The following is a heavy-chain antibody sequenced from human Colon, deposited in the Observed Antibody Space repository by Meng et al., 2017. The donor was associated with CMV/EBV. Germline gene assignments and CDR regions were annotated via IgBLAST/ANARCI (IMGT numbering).Heavy chain of an antibody. J-gene: IGHJ4*02. CDR3: AREVRGITNSGFIIIPLDD. CDR2: IKRDGSET. D-gene: IGHD3-10*01. Sequence: GGSLRLSCAASGLTFSSYWMNWVRQVPGKGLEWVASIKRDGSETYYVDSVKGRFTISRDNAKNLVFLQMESLRAEDAAVYHCAREVRGITNSGFIIIPLDDWGQGTLVTVSS. CDR1: GLTFSSYW. V-gene: IGHV3-7*01.